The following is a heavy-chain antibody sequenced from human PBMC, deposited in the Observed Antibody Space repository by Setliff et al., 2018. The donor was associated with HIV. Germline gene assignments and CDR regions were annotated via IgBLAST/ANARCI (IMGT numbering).Heavy chain of an antibody. V-gene: IGHV3-7*01. CDR3: ARAAPRAGAAPLAYDY. J-gene: IGHJ4*02. Sequence: ASVKVSCAASGFTFSGYWMSWVRQAPGKGLEWVANINQDGGETYYKDSVKGRLAISRDNANNSLHLQMNSLRVEDTAIYYCARAAPRAGAAPLAYDYWGQGTLVTVS. CDR2: INQDGGET. CDR1: GFTFSGYW. D-gene: IGHD1-26*01.